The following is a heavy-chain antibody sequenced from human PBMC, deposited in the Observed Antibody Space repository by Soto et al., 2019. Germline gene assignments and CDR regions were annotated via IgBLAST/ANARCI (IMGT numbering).Heavy chain of an antibody. CDR3: AKDHFKGNGIYDGFDV. D-gene: IGHD1-20*01. Sequence: PGGSLRLSCAGNGLTMSTYAMSWVRQAPGKGLEWVSTIAGVDIFYADSVQGRFTISIDNSKNLLLLQMNSLTADDTATYYCAKDHFKGNGIYDGFDVWGQGTTVTVSS. J-gene: IGHJ3*01. CDR2: IAGVDI. CDR1: GLTMSTYA. V-gene: IGHV3-23*01.